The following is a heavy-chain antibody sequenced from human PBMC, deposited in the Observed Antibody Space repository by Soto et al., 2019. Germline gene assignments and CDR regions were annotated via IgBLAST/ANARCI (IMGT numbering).Heavy chain of an antibody. CDR2: IYYSGST. D-gene: IGHD2-15*01. J-gene: IGHJ4*02. Sequence: SETLSLTCTVSGGSISSGCYYWSWIRQHPGKGLEWIGYIYYSGSTNYNPSLKSRVTISVDTSKNQFSLKLSSVTAADTAVYYCARSVEVVGATHWGQGTLVTVSS. CDR1: GGSISSGCYY. CDR3: ARSVEVVGATH. V-gene: IGHV4-61*01.